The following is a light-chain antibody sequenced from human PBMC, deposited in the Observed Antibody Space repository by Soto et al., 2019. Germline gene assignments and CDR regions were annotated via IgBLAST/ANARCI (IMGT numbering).Light chain of an antibody. J-gene: IGLJ1*01. V-gene: IGLV2-14*03. CDR1: SSDVGAYNS. Sequence: QSALTQPASVSGSPGQSIAISCTGTSSDVGAYNSVSWYQQHPGRAPKLMIHDVSNRPSGVSNRFSGSKSGNTASLTISGLQAEDEAEYYCSSYTSSSTYVFGTGTKVTVL. CDR3: SSYTSSSTYV. CDR2: DVS.